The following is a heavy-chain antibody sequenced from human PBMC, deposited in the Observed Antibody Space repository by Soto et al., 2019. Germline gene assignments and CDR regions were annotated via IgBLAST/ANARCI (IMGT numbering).Heavy chain of an antibody. CDR1: GFTFSSYG. D-gene: IGHD2-15*01. V-gene: IGHV3-33*01. CDR3: ARGARGGTGYFDY. CDR2: IWYDGSNK. J-gene: IGHJ4*02. Sequence: QVQLVESGGGVVQPGRSLRLSCAASGFTFSSYGMHWVRQAPGKGLEWVAVIWYDGSNKYYADSVKGRFTISRDNSKNTLYLQMNSLRAEDTAVYYCARGARGGTGYFDYWGQGTLVTVSS.